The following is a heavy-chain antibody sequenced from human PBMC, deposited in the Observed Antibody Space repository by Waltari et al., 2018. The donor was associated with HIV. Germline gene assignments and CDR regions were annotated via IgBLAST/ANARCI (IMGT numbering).Heavy chain of an antibody. V-gene: IGHV3-21*01. CDR2: ISSDSNYI. CDR1: GFTFSNSN. J-gene: IGHJ3*02. Sequence: EVQLVESGGGLVKPGGSLRLSCAASGFTFSNSNMNWVRQAPGKGLEWVSCISSDSNYIYYADSVKGRFTISRDNAKNSLYLQMNSLSAEDTAVYYCTRGEYAFDIWGQGTIITVAS. CDR3: TRGEYAFDI. D-gene: IGHD2-2*01.